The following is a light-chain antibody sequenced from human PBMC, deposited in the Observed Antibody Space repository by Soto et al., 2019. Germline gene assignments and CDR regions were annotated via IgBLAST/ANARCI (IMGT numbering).Light chain of an antibody. Sequence: QSALTQPPSASGSPGQSVTISCTGTSIDVGGYNYVSWYQQHPGKVPKLLIYEVSKRPSGVPDRFSGSKSGNTASLTVSGLQAEDEADYYCSSYAGSNNLGVFGTGTKLTVL. V-gene: IGLV2-8*01. CDR3: SSYAGSNNLGV. J-gene: IGLJ1*01. CDR1: SIDVGGYNY. CDR2: EVS.